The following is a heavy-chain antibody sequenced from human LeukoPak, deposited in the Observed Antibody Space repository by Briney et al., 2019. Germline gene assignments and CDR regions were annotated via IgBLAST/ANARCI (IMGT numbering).Heavy chain of an antibody. J-gene: IGHJ4*01. V-gene: IGHV4-39*01. CDR2: IFYSGST. Sequence: SETLSLTCTVSGGSISSSSYYWGWLRQPPGKGLEWIGRIFYSGSTYYNPSLKSRVTISVDTSKNQFSLKVSSVTAADTAVYYCARYSSGWPFDYWGHGSLVTVSS. CDR3: ARYSSGWPFDY. CDR1: GGSISSSSYY. D-gene: IGHD6-19*01.